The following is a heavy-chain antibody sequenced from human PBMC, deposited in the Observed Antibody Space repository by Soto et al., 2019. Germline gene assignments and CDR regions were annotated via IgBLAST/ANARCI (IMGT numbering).Heavy chain of an antibody. D-gene: IGHD5-12*01. V-gene: IGHV2-5*01. CDR2: IYWNDDK. CDR3: AHRTENSGYDPNWFDP. Sequence: SGPTLVNPTQTLTLTCTFSGFSLSTSGVGVGWIRQPPGKALEWLALIYWNDDKRYSPSLKSRLTITKDTSKNQVVLTMTNMDPVDTATYYCAHRTENSGYDPNWFDPWGQGTLVTVSS. J-gene: IGHJ5*02. CDR1: GFSLSTSGVG.